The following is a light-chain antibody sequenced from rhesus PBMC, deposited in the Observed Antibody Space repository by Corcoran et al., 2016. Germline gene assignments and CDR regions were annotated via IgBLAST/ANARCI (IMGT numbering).Light chain of an antibody. V-gene: IGKV1S12*01. CDR2: AAS. Sequence: DIQMTQSPSALSASVGDRVTISCRASQNIYSNLAWYQQKPGKAPKLLFYAASSLQTGIPSRFSGSGSGSDLTLTISSLQPEDSAAYYCQHYYDNPYSFGQGTKVEIK. CDR3: QHYYDNPYS. CDR1: QNIYSN. J-gene: IGKJ2*01.